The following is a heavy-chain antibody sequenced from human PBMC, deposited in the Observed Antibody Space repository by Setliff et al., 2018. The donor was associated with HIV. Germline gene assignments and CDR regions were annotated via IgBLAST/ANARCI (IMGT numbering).Heavy chain of an antibody. D-gene: IGHD6-13*01. J-gene: IGHJ5*02. CDR1: GFTFSSYW. CDR2: LNTDGSSI. CDR3: AMGGSNTWYSS. Sequence: GSLRLSCVASGFTFSSYWMHWVRQAPGRGLMWISRLNTDGSSIDYADSVKGRFTFSRDNAKNTLYLQMNGLRADDTAVYYCAMGGSNTWYSSWGQGALVTVS. V-gene: IGHV3-74*01.